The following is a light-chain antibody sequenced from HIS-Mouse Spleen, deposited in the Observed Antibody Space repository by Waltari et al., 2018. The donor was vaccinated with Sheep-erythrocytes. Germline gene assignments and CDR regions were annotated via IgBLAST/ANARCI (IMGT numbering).Light chain of an antibody. CDR1: SGDVGRYNL. CDR2: EGS. Sequence: QSALTQPASVSGSPGQSIHIPCTGTSGDVGRYNLVSWYQQHPGKAPKLIIYEGSKRPSGVSNRCSGSKSGNTASLTISRLQAEDEADYYCCSYAGSSTVVFGGGTKLTVL. CDR3: CSYAGSSTVV. J-gene: IGLJ2*01. V-gene: IGLV2-23*01.